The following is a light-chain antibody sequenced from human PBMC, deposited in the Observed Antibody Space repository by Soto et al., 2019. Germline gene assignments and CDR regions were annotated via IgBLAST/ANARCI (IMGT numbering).Light chain of an antibody. J-gene: IGKJ2*01. Sequence: EIVMTQSPATLSVSPGERATLSCRASQSVSSNLAWYQQKPGQAPRLLIYGASTRATDIPARFSGSGSGTEFTLTISSLQSEDFAVYYCQQYNNRPPMYTFGQGTKLEIK. V-gene: IGKV3-15*01. CDR1: QSVSSN. CDR2: GAS. CDR3: QQYNNRPPMYT.